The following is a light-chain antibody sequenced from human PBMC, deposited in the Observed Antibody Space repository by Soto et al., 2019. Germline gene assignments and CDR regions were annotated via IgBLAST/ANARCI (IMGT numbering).Light chain of an antibody. Sequence: EIVMTQSPVTLSVSPGERATLSCRASQSVTTHLAWYQQKPGKAPRLLIYGASTRSTGIPARFSASGSVTEFTLTISSLHSEDFAVYYCQQYYKCPRTFGQGTKLEIK. CDR3: QQYYKCPRT. J-gene: IGKJ2*02. V-gene: IGKV3-15*01. CDR1: QSVTTH. CDR2: GAS.